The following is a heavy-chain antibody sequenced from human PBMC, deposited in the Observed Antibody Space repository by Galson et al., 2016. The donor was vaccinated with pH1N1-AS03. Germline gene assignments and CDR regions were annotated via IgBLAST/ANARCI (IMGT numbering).Heavy chain of an antibody. CDR2: INTDSGVT. D-gene: IGHD5-24*01. CDR1: GYIFTGFY. J-gene: IGHJ4*02. Sequence: SVKVSCKASGYIFTGFYVHWVRQASGQGLEWMGWINTDSGVTHYAQKFETWVTMTRDTSVSTACMELYGLKSDDTAVYYCASAENGRDGYYYNWGQGTLVTVSS. CDR3: ASAENGRDGYYYN. V-gene: IGHV1-2*04.